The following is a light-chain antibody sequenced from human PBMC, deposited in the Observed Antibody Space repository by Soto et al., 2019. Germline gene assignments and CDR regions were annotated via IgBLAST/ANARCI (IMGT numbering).Light chain of an antibody. CDR2: AAS. V-gene: IGKV1-39*01. J-gene: IGKJ5*01. Sequence: DIQMTQSPPSLSASVGDRVTINCRASQSIGTSLNWYQQKPGTAPKLLIYAASSLQSGVPSRFSGGGSGTDFTLTISSLQPEDFATYYCQQSYSIPLTFGQGTRLEMK. CDR1: QSIGTS. CDR3: QQSYSIPLT.